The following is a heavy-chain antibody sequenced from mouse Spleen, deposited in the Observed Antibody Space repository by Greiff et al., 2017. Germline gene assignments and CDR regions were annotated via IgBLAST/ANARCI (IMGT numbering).Heavy chain of an antibody. CDR2: IYPSDSYT. V-gene: IGHV1-69*02. D-gene: IGHD2-14*01. Sequence: VQLQQPGAELVRPGASVKLSCKASGYTFTSYWINWVKQRPGQGLEWIGNIYPSDSYTNYNQKFKDKATLTVDKSSSTAYMQLSSPTSEDSAVYYCTRGGYRYEAWFAYWGQGTLVTVSA. CDR1: GYTFTSYW. CDR3: TRGGYRYEAWFAY. J-gene: IGHJ3*01.